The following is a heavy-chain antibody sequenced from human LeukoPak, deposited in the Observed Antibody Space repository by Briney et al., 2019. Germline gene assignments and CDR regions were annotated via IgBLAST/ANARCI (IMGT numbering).Heavy chain of an antibody. CDR3: ARLQTHYYYMDV. CDR2: IYPGDSDT. J-gene: IGHJ6*03. Sequence: GEXLKISFKGSGYSFTSYWIGWVRPMPGKGLEWMGIIYPGDSDTRYSPSFQGQVTISPDKSISTAYLQWSSLKASDTAMYYCARLQTHYYYMDVWGKGTTVTVSS. V-gene: IGHV5-51*01. CDR1: GYSFTSYW.